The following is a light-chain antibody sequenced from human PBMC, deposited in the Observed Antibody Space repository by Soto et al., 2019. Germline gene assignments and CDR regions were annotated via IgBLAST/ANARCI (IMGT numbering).Light chain of an antibody. CDR2: DAS. V-gene: IGKV1-33*01. J-gene: IGKJ4*01. CDR3: QQYDNLHT. CDR1: QDISNY. Sequence: DIQMTQSPSSLSASVGDRVTITCQASQDISNYLNWYQQKPGKAPKLLIYDASNLETGVPSRFSGSGSGTDFTFTISSLQHEDIATYYCQQYDNLHTFGGGTKVEIK.